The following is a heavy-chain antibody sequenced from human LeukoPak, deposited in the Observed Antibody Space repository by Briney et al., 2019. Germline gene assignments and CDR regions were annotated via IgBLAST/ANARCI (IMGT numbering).Heavy chain of an antibody. CDR3: SKVERVAQQLVYYFDY. Sequence: GGSLRLFCVASGFTFSSYAMSWVRQATGKGLEWVSAISGSGGSTYYADSVKDRFTISRDNSKNTLYLQMNSLITDDATVFYCSKVERVAQQLVYYFDYWGEGTLVTVSS. J-gene: IGHJ4*02. D-gene: IGHD6-13*01. CDR2: ISGSGGST. CDR1: GFTFSSYA. V-gene: IGHV3-23*01.